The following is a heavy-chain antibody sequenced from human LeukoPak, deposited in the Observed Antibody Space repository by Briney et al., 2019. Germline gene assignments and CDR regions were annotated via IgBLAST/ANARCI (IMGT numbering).Heavy chain of an antibody. J-gene: IGHJ5*02. CDR2: INRKSGTK. D-gene: IGHD2-2*01. V-gene: IGHV3-9*03. Sequence: PGQSMRLSCPLSALTFDDYAMDWVRHAPGEGLEWVSGINRKSGTKGNADGVKGRFTISRNNAKNSLYLQMNSPRAEDMALYYCAKGSCSSTSCYVWFDPWGQGTLVTVSS. CDR1: ALTFDDYA. CDR3: AKGSCSSTSCYVWFDP.